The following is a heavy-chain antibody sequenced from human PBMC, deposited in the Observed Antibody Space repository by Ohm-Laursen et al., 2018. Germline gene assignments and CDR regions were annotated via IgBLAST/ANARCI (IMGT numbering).Heavy chain of an antibody. CDR1: GGSISSSSYY. CDR2: IYYSGST. J-gene: IGHJ5*02. V-gene: IGHV4-39*07. D-gene: IGHD5-24*01. CDR3: ARVSRGTLQSP. Sequence: GTLSLTCAVSGGSISSSSYYWGWIRQPPGKGLEWIGSIYYSGSTYYNPSLKSRVTISVDTSKNQFSLRLTSLTAADTAVYYCARVSRGTLQSPWGQGTLVTVSS.